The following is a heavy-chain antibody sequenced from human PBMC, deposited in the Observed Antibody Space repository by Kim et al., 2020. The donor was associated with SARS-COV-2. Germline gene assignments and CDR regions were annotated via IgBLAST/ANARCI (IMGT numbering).Heavy chain of an antibody. V-gene: IGHV3-72*01. CDR2: SRNKDNSYNV. D-gene: IGHD1-7*01. Sequence: GGSLRLSCAASGFSFSDHYMDWVRQAPGKGLEWVGRSRNKDNSYNVEDAASVKGRFIISRDDLKNSLYLEMSRLNTEDKAVYYCSRTVGNYMDVWGQGTTVTVSS. CDR1: GFSFSDHY. J-gene: IGHJ6*02. CDR3: SRTVGNYMDV.